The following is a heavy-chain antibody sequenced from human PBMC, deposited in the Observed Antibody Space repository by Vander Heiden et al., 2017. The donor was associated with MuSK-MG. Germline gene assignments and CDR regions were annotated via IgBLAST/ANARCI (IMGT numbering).Heavy chain of an antibody. V-gene: IGHV5-51*03. Sequence: EVQLVQSGAEVKKPGESLKISCTGSGYRFTTSWIGWVRQMPGKGLEWMGVIYPSDSDTRYSPSFRGQVTISADESISTAYLQWNSLEASDTAMYYCARLYGRYFDYWGQGTVVTVSS. CDR2: IYPSDSDT. CDR3: ARLYGRYFDY. D-gene: IGHD3-10*01. J-gene: IGHJ4*02. CDR1: GYRFTTSW.